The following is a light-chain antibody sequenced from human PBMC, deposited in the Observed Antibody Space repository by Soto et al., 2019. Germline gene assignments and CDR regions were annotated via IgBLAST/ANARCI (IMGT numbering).Light chain of an antibody. Sequence: NFMLTQPHSVSESPGKTVTISCTRSSGSIASNYVQWYQQRPGSAPTTVIYENHQRPSGVPDRFSGSIDISSNSASLTISGLKTEDEADYYCQSYDWSFVVFGGGTQLTVL. CDR2: ENH. CDR1: SGSIASNY. CDR3: QSYDWSFVV. J-gene: IGLJ2*01. V-gene: IGLV6-57*04.